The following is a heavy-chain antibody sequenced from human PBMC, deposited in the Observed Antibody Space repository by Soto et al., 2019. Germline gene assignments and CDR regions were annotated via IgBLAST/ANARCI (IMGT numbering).Heavy chain of an antibody. J-gene: IGHJ4*02. Sequence: PSETLPLTCTVSGYSINSCLYYLTWVRQPPGKGMEWIGYSYCTGYTYFNPSLNSRVTISVETSETQYPMRLTSLTAAEYAVYLCDRAAPSCAGSGNYYMFAFWGQGIVATVP. D-gene: IGHD3-10*01. CDR3: DRAAPSCAGSGNYYMFAF. CDR1: GYSINSCLYY. V-gene: IGHV4-30-4*01. CDR2: SYCTGYT.